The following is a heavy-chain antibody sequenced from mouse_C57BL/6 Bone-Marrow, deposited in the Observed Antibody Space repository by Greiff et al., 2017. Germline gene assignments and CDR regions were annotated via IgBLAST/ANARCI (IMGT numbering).Heavy chain of an antibody. CDR3: ARSKEIRPMDY. CDR2: IHPNSGST. CDR1: GYTFTSYW. Sequence: VQLQQPGAELVRPGTSVKLSCKASGYTFTSYWMHWVKQRPGQGLEWIGMIHPNSGSTNYNEKFKSKATLTVDKSSSTAYMQLSSLTSEDSAVYYCARSKEIRPMDYWGQGTSVTVSS. V-gene: IGHV1-64*01. J-gene: IGHJ4*01.